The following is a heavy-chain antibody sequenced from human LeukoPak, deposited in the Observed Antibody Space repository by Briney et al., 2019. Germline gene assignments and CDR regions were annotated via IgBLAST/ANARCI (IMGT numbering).Heavy chain of an antibody. CDR2: ISYDGSNK. D-gene: IGHD1-14*01. CDR1: GFTFSSYG. V-gene: IGHV3-30*18. J-gene: IGHJ3*02. Sequence: PGRSLRLSCAASGFTFSSYGMHWVRQAPGKGLEWVAVISYDGSNKYYADSVKGRFTISRDNSKNTLYLQMNSLRAEDTAVYYCAKGLARNGGWPAFDIWGQGTMVTVSS. CDR3: AKGLARNGGWPAFDI.